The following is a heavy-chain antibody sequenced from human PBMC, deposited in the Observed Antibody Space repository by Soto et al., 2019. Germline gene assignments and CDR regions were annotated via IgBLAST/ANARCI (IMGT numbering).Heavy chain of an antibody. CDR2: SWEDGNNE. CDR1: GFSFSSHG. V-gene: IGHV3-33*01. Sequence: QVQLVESGGGVVQPGRSLTLSCAVSGFSFSSHGMHWVRKAPGKGLEWVAISWEDGNNEHYADSVKGRFTISRDNSKNTLYLQMSILRAEDTALYYCARGISTNWYAFDYWGQGTLVTVSS. D-gene: IGHD2-2*01. J-gene: IGHJ4*02. CDR3: ARGISTNWYAFDY.